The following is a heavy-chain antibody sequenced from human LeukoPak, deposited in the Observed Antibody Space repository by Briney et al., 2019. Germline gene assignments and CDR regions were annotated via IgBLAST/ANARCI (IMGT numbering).Heavy chain of an antibody. V-gene: IGHV3-11*01. CDR3: ARRVSVGGPYDY. CDR1: GFTFSNYD. D-gene: IGHD3-16*01. CDR2: ISSSGSSM. Sequence: PGGSLRLSCAASGFTFSNYDMSWVRQAPGKGLEWISYISSSGSSMYYAESVTGRFTISSDNAKNSLYLQMNSLRGEDTAVYYCARRVSVGGPYDYWGQGTLVTVSS. J-gene: IGHJ4*02.